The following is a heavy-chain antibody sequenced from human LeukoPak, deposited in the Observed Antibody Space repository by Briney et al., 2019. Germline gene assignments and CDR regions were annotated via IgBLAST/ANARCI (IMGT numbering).Heavy chain of an antibody. Sequence: PSETLSLTCTVSGGSISSSSYYWGWIRQPPGKGLEWIGSIYYSGSTYYNPSLKSRVTISVDTSKNQFSLKLSSVTAADTAVYYCARRRSSGWSDDAFDIWGQGTVVTVSS. D-gene: IGHD6-19*01. J-gene: IGHJ3*02. V-gene: IGHV4-39*01. CDR2: IYYSGST. CDR3: ARRRSSGWSDDAFDI. CDR1: GGSISSSSYY.